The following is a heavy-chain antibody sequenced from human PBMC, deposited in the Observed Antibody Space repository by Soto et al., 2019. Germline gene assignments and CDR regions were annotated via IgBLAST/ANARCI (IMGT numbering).Heavy chain of an antibody. J-gene: IGHJ6*02. D-gene: IGHD4-4*01. CDR3: ARGRDYRNRWEYGMDV. V-gene: IGHV1-69*01. CDR2: IIPIFGTA. CDR1: GGTFSSYA. Sequence: QVQLVQSGAEVKKPGSSVKVSCKASGGTFSSYAISWVRQAPGHGLEWMGGIIPIFGTANYAQKFQGRVTITADESTSTAYMELSSLRSEDTAVYYCARGRDYRNRWEYGMDVWGQGTTVTVSS.